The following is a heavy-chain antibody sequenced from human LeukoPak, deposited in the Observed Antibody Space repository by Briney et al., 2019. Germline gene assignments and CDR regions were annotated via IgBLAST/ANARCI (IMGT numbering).Heavy chain of an antibody. CDR1: GYTFTSYG. CDR2: ISAYNGNT. J-gene: IGHJ4*02. V-gene: IGHV1-18*01. Sequence: ASVKVSCKASGYTFTSYGISWVRQAPGQGLEWMGWISAYNGNTNYAQKFQGRVTMTRDTSISTAYMELSRLRSDDTAVYYCARVIAVAGTIYFDYWGQGTLVTVSS. CDR3: ARVIAVAGTIYFDY. D-gene: IGHD6-19*01.